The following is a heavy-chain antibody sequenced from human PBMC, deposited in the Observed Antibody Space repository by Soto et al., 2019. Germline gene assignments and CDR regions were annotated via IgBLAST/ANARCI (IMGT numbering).Heavy chain of an antibody. J-gene: IGHJ4*02. CDR1: GYTFSSYW. CDR2: IHCDDSDT. CDR3: VRYGGQTLDY. V-gene: IGHV5-51*01. D-gene: IGHD4-17*01. Sequence: DVQLVQSGAAVKKPGESLRISCKGSGYTFSSYWIGWVRQMPGKGLEWMGIIHCDDSDTEYSPSFEGQVTISADKSISSAYLQWRSLRASDTATYYCVRYGGQTLDYWGQGTLVTVSS.